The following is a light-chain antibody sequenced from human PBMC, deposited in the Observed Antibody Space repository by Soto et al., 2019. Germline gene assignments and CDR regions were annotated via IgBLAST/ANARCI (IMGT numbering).Light chain of an antibody. Sequence: DVVMTQTPLSLSVAPGQPASISCKSSQSLLHITGETFLFWYLQKPGQSPQLLIYEGSTRVSGVPDRCSGSGSGTDFTLEISRVETDDVGIYYCMQSTQLPPTFGQGIRLGIE. J-gene: IGKJ5*01. V-gene: IGKV2D-29*02. CDR2: EGS. CDR3: MQSTQLPPT. CDR1: QSLLHITGETF.